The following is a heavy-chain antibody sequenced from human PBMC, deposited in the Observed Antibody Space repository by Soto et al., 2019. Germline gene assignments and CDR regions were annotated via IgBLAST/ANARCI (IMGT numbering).Heavy chain of an antibody. CDR1: GFTFSSYW. D-gene: IGHD2-21*01. CDR3: VRGAFHHYYLDS. CDR2: VDSGGSTT. J-gene: IGHJ4*02. Sequence: EVQLVESGGGLVQPGGSLRLSCAASGFTFSSYWIHWVRQAPGKGLVWVSRVDSGGSTTNYADSVKGRFTISRDNAKNTLYLQMNSMRHEDTAVYHCVRGAFHHYYLDSWGQGTLVTVSS. V-gene: IGHV3-74*01.